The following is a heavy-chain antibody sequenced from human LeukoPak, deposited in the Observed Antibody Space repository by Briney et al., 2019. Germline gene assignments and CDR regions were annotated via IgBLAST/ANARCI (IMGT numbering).Heavy chain of an antibody. D-gene: IGHD4-11*01. CDR2: IWSDGSNQ. Sequence: PGGSLILSCAASGFTFSHYGMHWVRQAPGKGLEWVAVIWSDGSNQFYADSVKGRFTISRDDSQNTVFLQMSSLRAEDTAIYYCAKDAQRGFDYSNSLQYWGQGTLVTVSP. CDR1: GFTFSHYG. V-gene: IGHV3-33*06. CDR3: AKDAQRGFDYSNSLQY. J-gene: IGHJ4*02.